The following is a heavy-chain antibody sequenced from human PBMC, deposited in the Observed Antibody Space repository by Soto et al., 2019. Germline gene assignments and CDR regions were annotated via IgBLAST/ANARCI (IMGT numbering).Heavy chain of an antibody. J-gene: IGHJ4*02. CDR3: ARLGGYYQALDS. D-gene: IGHD3-22*01. Sequence: SETLSLTCTVSGGSISGYYWSWIRQPPGKGLEWIGYIYYTGTTNYYPSLKSRVTMSVDTSKNQFSLKLSSVTAADTAVYYCARLGGYYQALDSWGPGTLVTVS. CDR2: IYYTGTT. CDR1: GGSISGYY. V-gene: IGHV4-59*08.